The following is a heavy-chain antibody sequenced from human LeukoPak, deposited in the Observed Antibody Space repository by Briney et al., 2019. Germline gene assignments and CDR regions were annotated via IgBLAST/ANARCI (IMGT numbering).Heavy chain of an antibody. CDR1: GGSISSYY. D-gene: IGHD1-26*01. Sequence: PSETLSLTCTVSGGSISSYYWSWIRQPPGKGLEWIGYIYTSGSTNYNPSLKSRVTISVDTSKNQFSLKLSSVTAADTAVYYCARGSVGATGFDYWGQGTLVTVSS. J-gene: IGHJ4*02. CDR3: ARGSVGATGFDY. CDR2: IYTSGST. V-gene: IGHV4-4*09.